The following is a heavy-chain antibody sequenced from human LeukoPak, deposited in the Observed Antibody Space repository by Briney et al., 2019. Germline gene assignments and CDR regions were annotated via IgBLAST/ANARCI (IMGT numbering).Heavy chain of an antibody. V-gene: IGHV1-18*01. D-gene: IGHD3-22*01. CDR2: ISAYNGNT. J-gene: IGHJ4*02. CDR3: ARDGASGYYDSSGYDRLDY. CDR1: GYTFTSYG. Sequence: AAVKVSCKASGYTFTSYGISWVRQAPGQGLEWMGLISAYNGNTDYAQKLQGRVTMTTDTSTSTAYMELRSLRSDDTAVYYCARDGASGYYDSSGYDRLDYWGQGTLVTVSS.